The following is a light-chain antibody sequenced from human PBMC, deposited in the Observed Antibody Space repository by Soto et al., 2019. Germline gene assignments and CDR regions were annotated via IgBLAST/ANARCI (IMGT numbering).Light chain of an antibody. CDR1: SSDVGGYNY. V-gene: IGLV2-11*01. CDR3: CSYAGSYTLV. CDR2: DVS. J-gene: IGLJ2*01. Sequence: QSVLTQPRSVSGSPGQSVTISCTGTSSDVGGYNYVSWYQHHPGKAPKLMIYDVSKRPSGVPDRFSGSKSGNTASLTISGRQAEDEADYYCCSYAGSYTLVFGGGTKLTVL.